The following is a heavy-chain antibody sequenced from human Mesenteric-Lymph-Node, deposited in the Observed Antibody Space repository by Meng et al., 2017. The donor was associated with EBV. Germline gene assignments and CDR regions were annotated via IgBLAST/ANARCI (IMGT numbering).Heavy chain of an antibody. D-gene: IGHD6-19*01. CDR1: GGSFGGYY. Sequence: QVPLEPGGAGLLKPSDALSRPCGVTGGSFGGYYWTWIRQPPGKGLEWIGEINHSGGTNYNPSLKSRVTISLDTSKNQISLKLTSVTAADTAVYYCAKTGSSGWSDLDYWGRGILVTVSS. CDR3: AKTGSSGWSDLDY. V-gene: IGHV4-34*02. CDR2: INHSGGT. J-gene: IGHJ4*02.